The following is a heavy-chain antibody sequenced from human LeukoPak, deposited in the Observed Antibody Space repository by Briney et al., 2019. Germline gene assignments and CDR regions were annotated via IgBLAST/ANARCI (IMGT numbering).Heavy chain of an antibody. V-gene: IGHV3-30-3*01. CDR1: GFTFSSYA. Sequence: GGSLRLSCAASGFTFSSYAVHWVRQAPGKGLEWVAVISYDGSNKYYADSVKGRFTISRDNSKNTLYLQMNSLRAEDTAVYYCARDDILTGYRYFDYWGQGTLVTVSS. CDR3: ARDDILTGYRYFDY. CDR2: ISYDGSNK. D-gene: IGHD3-9*01. J-gene: IGHJ4*02.